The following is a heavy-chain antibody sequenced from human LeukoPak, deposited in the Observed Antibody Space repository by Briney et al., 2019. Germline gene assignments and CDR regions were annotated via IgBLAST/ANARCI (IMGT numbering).Heavy chain of an antibody. CDR2: IVGSVGDT. Sequence: NPGGSLRLSCAASGFTFSSYAMNWVRQAPGKGLEWVSTIVGSVGDTYYTDSVKGRFTISRDNAKNSLYLQMNSLRAEDTAVYYRAREPLAAYDSSGYIWGQGTMVTVSS. CDR3: AREPLAAYDSSGYI. D-gene: IGHD3-22*01. CDR1: GFTFSSYA. J-gene: IGHJ3*02. V-gene: IGHV3-21*01.